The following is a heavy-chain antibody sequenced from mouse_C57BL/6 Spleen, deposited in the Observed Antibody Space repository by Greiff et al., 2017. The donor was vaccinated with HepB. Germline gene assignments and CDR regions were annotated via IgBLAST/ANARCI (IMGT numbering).Heavy chain of an antibody. D-gene: IGHD2-4*01. V-gene: IGHV5-6*01. CDR1: GFTFSSYG. J-gene: IGHJ4*01. Sequence: EVHLVESGGDLVKPGGSLKLSCAASGFTFSSYGMSWVRQTPDKRLEWVATISSGGSYTYYPDSVKGRFTISRDNAKNTLYLQMSSLKSEDTAMYYCASHYDYFYAMDYWGQGTSVTVSS. CDR2: ISSGGSYT. CDR3: ASHYDYFYAMDY.